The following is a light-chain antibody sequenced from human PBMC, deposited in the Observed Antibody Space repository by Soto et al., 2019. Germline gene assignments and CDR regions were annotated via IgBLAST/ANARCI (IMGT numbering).Light chain of an antibody. Sequence: QSALTQPASVSGSPGQSITISCTGTSGDVGAYKYVSRYQQHPGKAPKLMIYEVSNRPSGVSNRFSGTKSGNTASLTISGLQAEDEADYYCSSYSFSSTWVFGGGTKLTVL. CDR3: SSYSFSSTWV. J-gene: IGLJ3*02. CDR1: SGDVGAYKY. V-gene: IGLV2-14*01. CDR2: EVS.